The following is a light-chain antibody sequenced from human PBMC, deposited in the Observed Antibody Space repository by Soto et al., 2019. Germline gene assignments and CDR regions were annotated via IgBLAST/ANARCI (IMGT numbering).Light chain of an antibody. CDR3: QQCNNWPYT. CDR2: DAS. J-gene: IGKJ2*01. V-gene: IGKV3-15*01. Sequence: EVVMTQSPATLSVSPGEGATLSCRASQSVRSNLVWYQQKPGQPPRLLIYDASTRATGIPARFSGSGSGTDFTPTISSLQSEDFALYFCQQCNNWPYTFGLGTKLEIK. CDR1: QSVRSN.